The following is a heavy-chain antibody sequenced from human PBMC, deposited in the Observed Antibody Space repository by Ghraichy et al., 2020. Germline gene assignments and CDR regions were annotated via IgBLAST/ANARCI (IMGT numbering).Heavy chain of an antibody. CDR2: IYSGGST. Sequence: GESLNISCAASGFTVSSNYMSWVRQAPGKGLEWVSVIYSGGSTYYADSVKGRFTISRDNSKNTLYLQMNSLRAEDTAVYYCAREEYSSSSGAFDIWGQGTMVTVSS. V-gene: IGHV3-53*01. D-gene: IGHD6-6*01. CDR1: GFTVSSNY. J-gene: IGHJ3*02. CDR3: AREEYSSSSGAFDI.